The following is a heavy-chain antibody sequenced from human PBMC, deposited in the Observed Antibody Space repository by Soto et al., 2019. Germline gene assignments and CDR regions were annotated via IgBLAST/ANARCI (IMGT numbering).Heavy chain of an antibody. Sequence: KLPETLSLTCTVSGGSISSYYWSWIRQPPGKGLEWIGYIYYSGSTNYNPSLKSRVTISVDTSKNQFSLKLNSVTAADTAVYYCARAQYSSSPTLFDHWGQGSLVTVSS. CDR1: GGSISSYY. V-gene: IGHV4-59*01. J-gene: IGHJ4*02. D-gene: IGHD6-6*01. CDR2: IYYSGST. CDR3: ARAQYSSSPTLFDH.